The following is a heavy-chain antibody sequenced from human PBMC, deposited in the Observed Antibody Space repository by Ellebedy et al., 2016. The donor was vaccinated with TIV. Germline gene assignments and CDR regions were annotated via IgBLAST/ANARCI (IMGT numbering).Heavy chain of an antibody. D-gene: IGHD2-2*01. CDR1: GFTFTNAW. CDR2: ISSSSSYT. J-gene: IGHJ6*02. V-gene: IGHV3-11*06. CDR3: ASYCSSTSCPTDYYYGLDV. Sequence: GESLKISCAASGFTFTNAWLNWIRQAPGKGLEWVSYISSSSSYTNYADSVKGRFTISRDNAQNSLFLQMNSLRAEDTAVYYCASYCSSTSCPTDYYYGLDVWGQGTTVTVSS.